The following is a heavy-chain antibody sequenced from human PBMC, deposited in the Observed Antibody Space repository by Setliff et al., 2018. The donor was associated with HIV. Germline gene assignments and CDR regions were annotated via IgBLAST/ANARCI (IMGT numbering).Heavy chain of an antibody. CDR1: GYSFYQYS. CDR3: ARLYDFWSGNSRNYYMDV. J-gene: IGHJ6*03. Sequence: PGESLKISCQGSGYSFYQYSIAWVRQMPGKGLEYMGFIYPGDSDTRYSPSFQGQVTISADMSITTAYLQWNTLKASDTAMYYCARLYDFWSGNSRNYYMDVWGKGTTVTVSS. CDR2: IYPGDSDT. V-gene: IGHV5-51*01. D-gene: IGHD3-3*01.